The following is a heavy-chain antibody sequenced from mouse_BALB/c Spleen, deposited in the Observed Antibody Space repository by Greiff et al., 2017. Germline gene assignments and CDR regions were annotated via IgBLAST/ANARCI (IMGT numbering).Heavy chain of an antibody. D-gene: IGHD3-2*01. V-gene: IGHV5-6-3*01. CDR2: INSNGGST. J-gene: IGHJ4*01. CDR1: GFTFSSYG. CDR3: AREGQLGTYAMDY. Sequence: EVQLVESGGGLVQPGGSLKLSCAASGFTFSSYGMSWVRQTPDKRLELVATINSNGGSTYYPDSVKGRFTISRDNAKNTLYLQMSSLKSEDTAMYYCAREGQLGTYAMDYWGQGTSVTVSS.